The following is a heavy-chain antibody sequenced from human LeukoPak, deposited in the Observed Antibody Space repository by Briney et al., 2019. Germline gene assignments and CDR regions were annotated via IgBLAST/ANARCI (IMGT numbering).Heavy chain of an antibody. V-gene: IGHV3-9*01. CDR2: ISWNSGSI. D-gene: IGHD6-13*01. J-gene: IGHJ4*02. Sequence: GGSLRLSCAASGFTFDDYAMHWVRQAPGKGLEWVSGISWNSGSIGYADSVKGRFTISRDNAKNSLYLQMNSLRAEDTALYYCAKDSSSWYLETFDYWGQGTLVTVSS. CDR1: GFTFDDYA. CDR3: AKDSSSWYLETFDY.